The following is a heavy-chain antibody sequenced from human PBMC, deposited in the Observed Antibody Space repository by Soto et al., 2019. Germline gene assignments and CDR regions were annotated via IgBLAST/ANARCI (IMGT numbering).Heavy chain of an antibody. CDR1: GFTFDDYA. Sequence: GGSLRLSCAASGFTFDDYAMHWVRQAPGKGLEWVSGISWNSGSIGYADSVKGRFTISRDNAKNSLYLQMNSLRAEDTALYYCAKDITLYSGYVGPGAFDIWGQGTMVTVSS. V-gene: IGHV3-9*01. CDR3: AKDITLYSGYVGPGAFDI. J-gene: IGHJ3*02. D-gene: IGHD5-12*01. CDR2: ISWNSGSI.